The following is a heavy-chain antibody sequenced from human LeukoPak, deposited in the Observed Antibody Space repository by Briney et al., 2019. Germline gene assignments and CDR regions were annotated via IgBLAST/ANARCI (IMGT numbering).Heavy chain of an antibody. J-gene: IGHJ4*02. Sequence: SVRVSCKASGGTFSSYAISWVRQAPGQGLEWMGRIIPIFGTANYAQKFQGRVTITTDESTSTAYMELSSLRSEDTAVYYCARDQGYSSGWSLGYWGQGTLVTVSS. V-gene: IGHV1-69*05. CDR2: IIPIFGTA. D-gene: IGHD6-19*01. CDR3: ARDQGYSSGWSLGY. CDR1: GGTFSSYA.